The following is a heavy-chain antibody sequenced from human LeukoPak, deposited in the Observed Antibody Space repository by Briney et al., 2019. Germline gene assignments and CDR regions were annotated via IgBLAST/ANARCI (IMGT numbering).Heavy chain of an antibody. CDR3: ARDPHLYSSSWYADY. D-gene: IGHD6-13*01. V-gene: IGHV3-21*01. CDR2: ISSSSSYM. J-gene: IGHJ4*02. CDR1: GFTFSSYW. Sequence: GGSLRLSCAASGFTFSSYWMSWVRQAPGKGLEWVSSISSSSSYMYYADSVKGRFTISRDNAKNSLYLQMNSLRAEDTAVYYCARDPHLYSSSWYADYWGQGTLVTVSS.